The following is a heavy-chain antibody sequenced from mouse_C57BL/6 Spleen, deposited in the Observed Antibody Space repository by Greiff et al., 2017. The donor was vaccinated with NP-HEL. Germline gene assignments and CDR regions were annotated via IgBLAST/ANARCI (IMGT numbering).Heavy chain of an antibody. CDR1: GFSLTSYG. D-gene: IGHD1-1*01. CDR3: ATHYYGSSYGYFDV. Sequence: VHLVESGPGLVQPSQSLSITCTVSGFSLTSYGVHWVRQSPGKGLEWLGVIWRGGSTDYNAAFMSRLSITKDNSKSQVFFKMNSLQADDTAIYYCATHYYGSSYGYFDVWGTGTTVTVSS. J-gene: IGHJ1*03. V-gene: IGHV2-5*01. CDR2: IWRGGST.